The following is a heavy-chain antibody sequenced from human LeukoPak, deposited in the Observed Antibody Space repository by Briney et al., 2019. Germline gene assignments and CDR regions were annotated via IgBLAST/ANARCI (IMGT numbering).Heavy chain of an antibody. J-gene: IGHJ3*01. CDR1: GYSFATYW. D-gene: IGHD5-12*01. CDR3: ARRVSSSGFDAFDV. Sequence: GEPLKISCKGSGYSFATYWIGWVRQMPGKGLEWMGINYPGDSDTTYSPSFQGQVTMSADKSLSTAYLQWSSLKASDTAMYYCARRVSSSGFDAFDVWGQGTMVTVSS. V-gene: IGHV5-51*01. CDR2: NYPGDSDT.